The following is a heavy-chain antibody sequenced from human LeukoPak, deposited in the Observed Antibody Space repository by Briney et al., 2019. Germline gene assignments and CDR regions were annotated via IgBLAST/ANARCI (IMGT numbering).Heavy chain of an antibody. CDR3: ARAYYYDSSGYYYDY. CDR2: IYHTGST. Sequence: PSQTLSLTCTVSGGSISSGDYYWSWIRQPPGKGLEWIGYIYHTGSTNYNPSLKSRVTMSIDTSKNQFSLKLSSVTAADTAVYYCARAYYYDSSGYYYDYWGQGTLVTVSS. V-gene: IGHV4-61*08. CDR1: GGSISSGDYY. D-gene: IGHD3-22*01. J-gene: IGHJ4*02.